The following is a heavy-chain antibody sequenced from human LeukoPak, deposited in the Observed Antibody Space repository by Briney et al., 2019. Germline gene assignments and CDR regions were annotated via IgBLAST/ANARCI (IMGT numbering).Heavy chain of an antibody. CDR2: ISSSSSYI. CDR3: ASGDIVVVVAANRSNWFDP. J-gene: IGHJ5*02. D-gene: IGHD2-15*01. V-gene: IGHV3-21*01. Sequence: GGSLRLSCAASGFTFSSYSMNWVRQAPGKGLEWVSSISSSSSYIYYADSVKGRFTISRDNAKNSLYLQTNSLRAEDTAVYYCASGDIVVVVAANRSNWFDPWGQGTLVTVSS. CDR1: GFTFSSYS.